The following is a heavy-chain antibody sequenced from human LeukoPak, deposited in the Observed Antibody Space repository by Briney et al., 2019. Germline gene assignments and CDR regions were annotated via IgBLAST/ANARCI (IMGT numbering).Heavy chain of an antibody. CDR3: ARGRYVTTRGGAAAGFLDY. D-gene: IGHD6-13*01. J-gene: IGHJ4*02. CDR2: INHGGST. V-gene: IGHV4-34*01. Sequence: SETLSLTCAVSGGSFSGHYWNWIRQPPGKGLEWIGEINHGGSTNYNPSPKSRVTISVDTSQNQFSLRLSSVTAADTAVYYCARGRYVTTRGGAAAGFLDYWGQGTLVTVSS. CDR1: GGSFSGHY.